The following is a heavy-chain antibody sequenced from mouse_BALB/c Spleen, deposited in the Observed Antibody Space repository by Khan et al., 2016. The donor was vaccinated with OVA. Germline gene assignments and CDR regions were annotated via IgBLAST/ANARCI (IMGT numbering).Heavy chain of an antibody. CDR2: ISHSGGT. CDR3: SLRAY. CDR1: GYSITSDYA. D-gene: IGHD1-2*01. V-gene: IGHV3-2*02. J-gene: IGHJ3*01. Sequence: EVELVESGPGLVKPSQSLSLTCTVTGYSITSDYAWNWIRQFPGNKLEWMGYISHSGGTSYNPSLKSRISITRDTSTNQFFLQLNSVTAEDTATXYCSLRAYWGQGTPVTVSA.